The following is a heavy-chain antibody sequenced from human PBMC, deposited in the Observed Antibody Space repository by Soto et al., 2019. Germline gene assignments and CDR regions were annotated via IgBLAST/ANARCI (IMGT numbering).Heavy chain of an antibody. CDR1: GGTFSSYA. Sequence: QVQLVQSGAEVKKPGSSVKVSCKASGGTFSSYAISWVRQAPGQGPEWMGGIIPIFGTANYAQKFQGRVTITADESTSTAYMELSSLRSEDTAVYYCARTYSSGWYGGIDYWGQGTLVTVSS. CDR3: ARTYSSGWYGGIDY. CDR2: IIPIFGTA. V-gene: IGHV1-69*01. D-gene: IGHD6-19*01. J-gene: IGHJ4*02.